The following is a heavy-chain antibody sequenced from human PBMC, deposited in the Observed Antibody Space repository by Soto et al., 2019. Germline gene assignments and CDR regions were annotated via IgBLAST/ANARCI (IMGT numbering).Heavy chain of an antibody. CDR2: IYYSGST. D-gene: IGHD5-18*01. Sequence: SETLSLTCTVSGRSISSYYWSWIRQPPGKGLEWIGYIYYSGSTNYNPSLKSRVTISVDTSKNQFSLKLSSVTATDTAVYYCASGGYSYDIHYWGQGTLVTVSS. CDR3: ASGGYSYDIHY. V-gene: IGHV4-59*01. CDR1: GRSISSYY. J-gene: IGHJ4*02.